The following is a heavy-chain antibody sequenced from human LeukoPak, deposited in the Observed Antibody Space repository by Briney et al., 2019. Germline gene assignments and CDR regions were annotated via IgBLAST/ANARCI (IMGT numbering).Heavy chain of an antibody. Sequence: GGSLRLSCAASGFTFSTYWMSWVRQAPGKGLEWVANIKHDGSDRNYVNSVRGRFTISRDNGKNLLHLQMNTLRAEDTAVYYCARELITKWSCGDYWGQGTPVTVSP. V-gene: IGHV3-7*01. D-gene: IGHD1-20*01. J-gene: IGHJ4*02. CDR3: ARELITKWSCGDY. CDR1: GFTFSTYW. CDR2: IKHDGSDR.